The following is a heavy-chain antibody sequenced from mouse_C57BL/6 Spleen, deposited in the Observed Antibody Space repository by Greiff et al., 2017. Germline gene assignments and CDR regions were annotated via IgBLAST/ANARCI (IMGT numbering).Heavy chain of an antibody. CDR1: GYAFTNYL. Sequence: QVHVKQSGAELVRPGTSVKVSCKASGYAFTNYLIEWVKQRPGQGLEWIGVINPGSGGTNYNEKFKGKATLTADKSSSTAYMQLSSLTSEDSAVYFCARSGITTVVDWYFDVWGTGTTVTVSS. D-gene: IGHD1-1*01. V-gene: IGHV1-54*01. J-gene: IGHJ1*03. CDR3: ARSGITTVVDWYFDV. CDR2: INPGSGGT.